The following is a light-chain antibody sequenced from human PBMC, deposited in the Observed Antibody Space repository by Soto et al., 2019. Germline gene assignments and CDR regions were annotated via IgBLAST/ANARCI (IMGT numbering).Light chain of an antibody. CDR2: DVS. CDR1: SSDVGGYNY. J-gene: IGLJ2*01. V-gene: IGLV2-14*01. CDR3: SSYTSSSTVV. Sequence: LTQPASVTGSPGQSITISCTGTSSDVGGYNYVSWYQQHPGKAPKLMIYDVSNRPSGVSNRFSGSKSGNTASLTISGLQAEDEADYYCSSYTSSSTVVFGGGTKLTVL.